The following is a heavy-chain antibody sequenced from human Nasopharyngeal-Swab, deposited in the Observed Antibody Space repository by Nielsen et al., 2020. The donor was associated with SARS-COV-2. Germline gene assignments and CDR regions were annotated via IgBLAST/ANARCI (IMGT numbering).Heavy chain of an antibody. Sequence: ASVKVSCKASGYTLTGYYMHWVRQAPGQGLEWMGWINPHSRGTKYAQKFQGRVTMTSDTSINTAYMELRRLRSGDTAVYYCARDDYGDYGYFSHWGQGTLVTVSS. CDR3: ARDDYGDYGYFSH. V-gene: IGHV1-2*02. CDR1: GYTLTGYY. J-gene: IGHJ4*02. D-gene: IGHD4-17*01. CDR2: INPHSRGT.